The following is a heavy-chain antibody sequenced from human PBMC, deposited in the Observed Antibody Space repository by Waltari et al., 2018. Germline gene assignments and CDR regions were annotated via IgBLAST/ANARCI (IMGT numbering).Heavy chain of an antibody. Sequence: EVQLLESGGGLVKPGGSLSLSWSASEFTFRDSLMHWVRQAPGKGLVWISLIKTDGSSKIYADSVKGRFTISRDNANNTLYLQMNSLREEDTAIYYCASNGSGSYYNLWGQGTLVTVSS. J-gene: IGHJ4*02. CDR2: IKTDGSSK. D-gene: IGHD3-10*01. CDR3: ASNGSGSYYNL. V-gene: IGHV3-74*01. CDR1: EFTFRDSL.